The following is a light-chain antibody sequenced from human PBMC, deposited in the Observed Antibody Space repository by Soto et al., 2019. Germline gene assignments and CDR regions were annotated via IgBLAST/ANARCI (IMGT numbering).Light chain of an antibody. CDR1: TSNIEENS. CDR3: TAWDDSLNAWL. Sequence: QSVLTQPPSASGTPGQRVTISCSGSTSNIEENSVTWYQRLPGTAPKVLIYDDYQRPSGVPDRFSGSKSGTSASLAISDLQSEDEGDYYCTAWDDSLNAWLFGGDTKVTVL. CDR2: DDY. J-gene: IGLJ3*02. V-gene: IGLV1-44*01.